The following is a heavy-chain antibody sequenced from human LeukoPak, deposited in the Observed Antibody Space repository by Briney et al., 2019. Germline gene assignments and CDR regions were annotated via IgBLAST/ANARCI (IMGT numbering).Heavy chain of an antibody. CDR3: AKAPYSSGWSAPFQD. Sequence: PGRSLRLSCAASGFTFSSYGMHWVRQAPGKGLEWVAVMSYDGGNQHYADSVKGRFTISRDNSKTTVYLQMNSLRSEDTAAYYCAKAPYSSGWSAPFQDWGQGTLVTVSS. V-gene: IGHV3-30*18. CDR1: GFTFSSYG. J-gene: IGHJ1*01. CDR2: MSYDGGNQ. D-gene: IGHD6-19*01.